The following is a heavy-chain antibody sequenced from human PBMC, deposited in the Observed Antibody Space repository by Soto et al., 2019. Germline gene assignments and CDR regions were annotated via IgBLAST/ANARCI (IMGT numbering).Heavy chain of an antibody. CDR2: ISYDGSNK. CDR3: ARDTSNLGYSYGYLY. Sequence: GSLRLSCAASGFTFGDYAMQWVRQAPGKGLEWVAVISYDGSNKYYADSVKGRFTISRDNSKNTLYLQMNSLRAEDTAVYYCARDTSNLGYSYGYLYWGQGTLVTVSS. CDR1: GFTFGDYA. V-gene: IGHV3-30-3*01. D-gene: IGHD5-18*01. J-gene: IGHJ4*02.